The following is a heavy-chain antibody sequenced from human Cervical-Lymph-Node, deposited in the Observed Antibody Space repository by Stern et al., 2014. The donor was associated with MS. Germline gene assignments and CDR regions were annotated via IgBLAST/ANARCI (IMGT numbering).Heavy chain of an antibody. CDR3: ARGGRGSGLEY. Sequence: QVQLVESGGGVVQPGRSLSLSCVVSGFTFSTYATHWVRQAPGKGLEWVAFVSYDGTKSNSTDSVKARFTISRDNSKNTLYLHMNSLRDEDTAVYFCARGGRGSGLEYWGQGALVTVSS. J-gene: IGHJ4*02. V-gene: IGHV3-30-3*01. CDR2: VSYDGTKS. D-gene: IGHD6-19*01. CDR1: GFTFSTYA.